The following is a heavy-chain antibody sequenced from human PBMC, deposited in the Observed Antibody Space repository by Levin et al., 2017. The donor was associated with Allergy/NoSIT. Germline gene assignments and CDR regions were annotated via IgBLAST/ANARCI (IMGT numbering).Heavy chain of an antibody. CDR3: AGPYDYGSGRIDY. J-gene: IGHJ4*02. D-gene: IGHD3-10*01. V-gene: IGHV3-11*03. CDR2: ISSSSSYT. CDR1: GFTFSDCY. Sequence: GGSLRLSCAASGFTFSDCYMSWIRQAPGKGLEWVSYISSSSSYTNYADSVKGRFTISRDNAKNSLFLQMNSLRAEDTAVYYCAGPYDYGSGRIDYWGQGTLVTVSS.